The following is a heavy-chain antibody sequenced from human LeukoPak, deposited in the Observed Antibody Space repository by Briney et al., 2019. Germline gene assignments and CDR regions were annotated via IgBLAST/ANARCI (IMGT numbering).Heavy chain of an antibody. V-gene: IGHV1-24*01. J-gene: IGHJ3*02. CDR3: ARDLQDIVVVVAASAAFDI. Sequence: ASVKVSCKVSGYTLTELSMHWVRQAPGKGLEWMGGFDPEDGETIYAQKFQGRVTMTEDTSTDTAYMELSSLRSEDTAVYYCARDLQDIVVVVAASAAFDIWGQGTMVTVSS. CDR1: GYTLTELS. D-gene: IGHD2-15*01. CDR2: FDPEDGET.